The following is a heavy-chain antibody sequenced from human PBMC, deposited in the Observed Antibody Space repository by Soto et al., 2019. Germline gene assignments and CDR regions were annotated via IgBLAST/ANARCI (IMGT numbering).Heavy chain of an antibody. CDR2: ISGTGGST. Sequence: GGSLRLSCAASGFTFSKYAMTWVLQAPWKGLEWVSAISGTGGSTYYADSVKGRFTISRDNSKNTLYLQMNSLRAEDTAVYYCAKEARSWVGDFYHYVMDVWGQGTTVTVSS. D-gene: IGHD6-13*01. V-gene: IGHV3-23*01. CDR1: GFTFSKYA. CDR3: AKEARSWVGDFYHYVMDV. J-gene: IGHJ6*02.